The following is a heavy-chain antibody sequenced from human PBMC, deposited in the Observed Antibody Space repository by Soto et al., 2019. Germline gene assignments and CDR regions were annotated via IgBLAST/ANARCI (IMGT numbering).Heavy chain of an antibody. J-gene: IGHJ4*02. CDR1: GFTFTNYW. CDR3: ASGKWSLDY. D-gene: IGHD2-15*01. V-gene: IGHV3-7*03. CDR2: IKQDGSQS. Sequence: GGSLRLSCEAYGFTFTNYWTSWIRQAPGKGLEWVANIKQDGSQSYLVDSVKGRFTISRDNAKNSLYLQLNGLRVEDTAVYYCASGKWSLDYWGQGILVTVSS.